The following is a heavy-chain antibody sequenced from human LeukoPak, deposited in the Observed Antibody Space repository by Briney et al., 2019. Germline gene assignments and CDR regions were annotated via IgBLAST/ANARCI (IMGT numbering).Heavy chain of an antibody. CDR3: AKPLMRDRWFGES. CDR2: IRFDGNDK. J-gene: IGHJ5*02. V-gene: IGHV3-30*02. D-gene: IGHD3-10*01. Sequence: QSGGSLRLSCAASGFTFSSYSMNWVRQAPGKGLEWVAFIRFDGNDKFCANSVKGRFTISKDTSRNTLYLQMNSLRREDTAVYYCAKPLMRDRWFGESWGQGTLVTVSS. CDR1: GFTFSSYS.